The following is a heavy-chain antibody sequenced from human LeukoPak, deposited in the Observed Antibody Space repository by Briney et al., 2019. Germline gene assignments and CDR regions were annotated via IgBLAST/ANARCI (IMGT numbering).Heavy chain of an antibody. J-gene: IGHJ4*02. CDR3: ARDFPLYSSSWYYFDY. Sequence: ASVKVSCEASGYTFTSYYMHWVRQAPGQGLEWMGIINPSGGSTSYAQKFQGRVTMTRDTSTSTVYMELSSLRSEDTAVYYCARDFPLYSSSWYYFDYWGQGTLVTASS. CDR1: GYTFTSYY. V-gene: IGHV1-46*01. D-gene: IGHD6-13*01. CDR2: INPSGGST.